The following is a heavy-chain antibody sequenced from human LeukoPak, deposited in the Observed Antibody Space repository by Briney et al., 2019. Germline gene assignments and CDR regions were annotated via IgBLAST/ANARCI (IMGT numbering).Heavy chain of an antibody. CDR1: GYTFTSYA. J-gene: IGHJ3*02. Sequence: ASVKISCKVSGYTFTSYAMHWVRQAPGQRLEWMGWINAGNGNTKYSQKFQGRVTITRDTSASTAYMELSSLRSEDTAVYYCARGYGDYRSDAFDIWGQGTMVTVSS. CDR2: INAGNGNT. CDR3: ARGYGDYRSDAFDI. D-gene: IGHD4-17*01. V-gene: IGHV1-3*01.